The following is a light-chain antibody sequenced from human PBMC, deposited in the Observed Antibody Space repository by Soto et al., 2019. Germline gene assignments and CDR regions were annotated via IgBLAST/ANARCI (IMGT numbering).Light chain of an antibody. CDR2: YDS. V-gene: IGLV3-21*04. Sequence: SSELTQPPSVSVAPGKTARITCGGNNIGIKSVHWYQQKPGQAPVLVIYYDSDRPSWIPERFSGSNSGNTATLTISRVEAGDEADYYCQVWDSSSDNVVFGGGTKLTVL. CDR1: NIGIKS. CDR3: QVWDSSSDNVV. J-gene: IGLJ2*01.